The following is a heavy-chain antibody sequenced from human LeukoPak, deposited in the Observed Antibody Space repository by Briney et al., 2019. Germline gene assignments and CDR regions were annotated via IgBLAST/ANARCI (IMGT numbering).Heavy chain of an antibody. J-gene: IGHJ5*02. V-gene: IGHV1-2*02. CDR2: IHPNSGGT. CDR3: ARAVGEVAATPWFDP. D-gene: IGHD2-15*01. CDR1: GYTFTGYY. Sequence: ASVKVSCKASGYTFTGYYMHWVRQAPGQGPEWMGWIHPNSGGTKYAQEFQGRVTMTRDTSISTAYMELSRLRSDDTAVYYCARAVGEVAATPWFDPWGQGTLVTVSS.